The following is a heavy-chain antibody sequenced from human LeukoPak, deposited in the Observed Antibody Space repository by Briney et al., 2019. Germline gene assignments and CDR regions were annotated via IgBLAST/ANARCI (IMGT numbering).Heavy chain of an antibody. CDR1: GFTFSSYA. CDR2: ISGSA. V-gene: IGHV3-23*01. CDR3: AKVLQSMIFGVVIQYFDY. Sequence: SGGSLRLSCAASGFTFSSYAMSWVRQAPGKGLEWVSPISGSAYYADSVKGRFTISRDNSKNTLYLQMNSLRAEDTAVYYCAKVLQSMIFGVVIQYFDYWGQGTLVTVSS. D-gene: IGHD3/OR15-3a*01. J-gene: IGHJ4*02.